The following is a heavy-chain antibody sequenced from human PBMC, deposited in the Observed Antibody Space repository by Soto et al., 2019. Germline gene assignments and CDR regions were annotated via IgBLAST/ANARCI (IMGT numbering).Heavy chain of an antibody. CDR3: ARLEGDYIHYGMDV. CDR2: IYYSGST. D-gene: IGHD4-4*01. CDR1: GGSISSSSYY. J-gene: IGHJ6*02. V-gene: IGHV4-39*01. Sequence: QLQLQESGPGLVKPSETLSLTCTVSGGSISSSSYYWGWIRQPPGKGLKWIGSIYYSGSTYYNPSRKSRVTISVDTSKNQFSLKLSSVTAADTAVYYCARLEGDYIHYGMDVWGQGTTVTVSS.